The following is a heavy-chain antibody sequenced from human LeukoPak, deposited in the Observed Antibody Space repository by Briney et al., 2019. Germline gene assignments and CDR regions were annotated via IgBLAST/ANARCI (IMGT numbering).Heavy chain of an antibody. Sequence: GESLKISCKGSGYSFTSYWIGWVRQMPGKGLEWMGIIYPGDSDTRYSPSFQGQVTISADKSISTAYLQWSSLKASDTAMYYCARHRRGTVPYSWSDPWGQGTLVTVSS. J-gene: IGHJ5*02. V-gene: IGHV5-51*01. D-gene: IGHD4-17*01. CDR2: IYPGDSDT. CDR3: ARHRRGTVPYSWSDP. CDR1: GYSFTSYW.